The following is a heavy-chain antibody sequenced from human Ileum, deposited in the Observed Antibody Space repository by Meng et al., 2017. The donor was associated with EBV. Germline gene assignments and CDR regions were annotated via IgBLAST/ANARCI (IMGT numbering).Heavy chain of an antibody. V-gene: IGHV3-15*01. D-gene: IGHD3-16*01. CDR2: IKRTTDGGTT. Sequence: EVLLVGAVGGLGKPGEPLRLFCSASGFNLPDDPLPWVRKDPGKGLGWVGRIKRTTDGGTTDYAAHVKGRLTISRDDSKNTLYLQMNSLKTEDTAVYYCTDVGGDMIWGQGTLVTVSS. J-gene: IGHJ4*02. CDR1: GFNLPDDP. CDR3: TDVGGDMI.